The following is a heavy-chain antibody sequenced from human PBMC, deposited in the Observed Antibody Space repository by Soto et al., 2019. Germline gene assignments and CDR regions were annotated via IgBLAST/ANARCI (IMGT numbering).Heavy chain of an antibody. D-gene: IGHD1-1*01. CDR2: IKSKRDGGTT. J-gene: IGHJ4*02. CDR3: AGGWNDF. Sequence: HLVESGGDLVKPGGSLRLSCAASGFMFSSSWMSWVRQAPGKGLEWVGRIKSKRDGGTTDYAPPVKGIFVISRDDSKNTLYLQMSSLKADGTAVYYCAGGWNDFWGQGTLVAVSS. CDR1: GFMFSSSW. V-gene: IGHV3-15*01.